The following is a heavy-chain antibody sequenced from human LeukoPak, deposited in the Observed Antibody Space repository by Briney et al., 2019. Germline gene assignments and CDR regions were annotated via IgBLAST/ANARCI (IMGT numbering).Heavy chain of an antibody. CDR1: GCTFSAYS. CDR2: ISSGSEDT. CDR3: VGPPCLRGGYCSTNS. V-gene: IGHV3-11*03. D-gene: IGHD2-2*01. Sequence: GGSLRLSCAASGCTFSAYSMTWIRQAPGKGLEWLSYISSGSEDTLYADSVKGRFTISRDNAKNSLYLQMNSLTAEDTAVYYCVGPPCLRGGYCSTNSWGQGTLVTVDS. J-gene: IGHJ4*02.